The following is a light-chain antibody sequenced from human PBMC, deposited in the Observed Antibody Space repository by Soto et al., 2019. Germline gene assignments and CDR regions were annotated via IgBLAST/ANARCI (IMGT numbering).Light chain of an antibody. V-gene: IGKV3-11*01. J-gene: IGKJ1*01. CDR3: QQRSNRTWT. Sequence: EIVLTQSPATLSLSPGERATLSCRASQSVSSYLAWYQQKPGQAPRLLIYDASNRATGIPARLSGSGSWTDFTLTISSLEPEDFAVYYCQQRSNRTWTFGQGTKVEIK. CDR1: QSVSSY. CDR2: DAS.